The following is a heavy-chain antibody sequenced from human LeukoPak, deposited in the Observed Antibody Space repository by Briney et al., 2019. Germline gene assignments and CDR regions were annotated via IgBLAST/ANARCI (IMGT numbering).Heavy chain of an antibody. D-gene: IGHD3-16*01. Sequence: SETLSLTCTVSGDSISGYYYTWIRQPPGKDLEWIGYLYYSGSTNYNPSPKSRVTISLDTSMKQFSLNLRSVTAADAAVYFCVYGPNHYYFDHWGQGTLVTVTS. CDR1: GDSISGYY. CDR3: VYGPNHYYFDH. V-gene: IGHV4-59*01. J-gene: IGHJ4*02. CDR2: LYYSGST.